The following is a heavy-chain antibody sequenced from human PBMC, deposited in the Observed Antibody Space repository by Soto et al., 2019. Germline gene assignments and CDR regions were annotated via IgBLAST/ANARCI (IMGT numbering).Heavy chain of an antibody. Sequence: QVQLQESGPGLVKPSETLSLTCTVSGGSISSYYWSWIRQPPGKGLEWIGYIYYSGSTNYNPSLKCRVTISVDTSKNQFSLKLISVTAADTAVYYCARGVWLPPLFDYWGQGTLVTVSS. V-gene: IGHV4-59*01. D-gene: IGHD3-16*01. J-gene: IGHJ4*02. CDR1: GGSISSYY. CDR2: IYYSGST. CDR3: ARGVWLPPLFDY.